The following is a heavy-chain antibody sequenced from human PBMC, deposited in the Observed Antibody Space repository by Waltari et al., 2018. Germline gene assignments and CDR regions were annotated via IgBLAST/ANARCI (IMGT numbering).Heavy chain of an antibody. CDR1: GDTFTGYY. CDR2: SNPNTGDT. D-gene: IGHD6-13*01. CDR3: ARERSTSWYYNAFDI. J-gene: IGHJ3*02. V-gene: IGHV1-2*02. Sequence: QVQLVQSGAEVKKPGASVKVSCKASGDTFTGYYMHWVRQAPGQGLEWMGWSNPNTGDTNHAQKFQGRVTMTRDTSITTAYMELSRLSSDDTAVYYCARERSTSWYYNAFDIWGQGTMVTVSS.